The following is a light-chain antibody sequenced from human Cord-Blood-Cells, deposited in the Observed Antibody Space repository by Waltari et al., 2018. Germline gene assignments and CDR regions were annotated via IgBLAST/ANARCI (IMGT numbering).Light chain of an antibody. J-gene: IGKJ2*01. CDR2: AAS. CDR1: QSISSY. CDR3: QQSYSTPRT. V-gene: IGKV1-39*01. Sequence: DIQMTQSPSSLSASVGDRVTITCRASQSISSYLNWYQQKPGKAPKLLIYAASSLPSGVPSRFSGSGSGTDFPLTISSLQPEDFATYYCQQSYSTPRTFGQGTKLEIK.